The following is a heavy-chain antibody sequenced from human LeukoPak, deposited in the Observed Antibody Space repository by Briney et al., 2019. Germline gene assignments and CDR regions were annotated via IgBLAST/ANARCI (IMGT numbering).Heavy chain of an antibody. V-gene: IGHV3-11*01. CDR3: ARDSENYDILTGFDI. D-gene: IGHD3-9*01. CDR2: IISSGSTI. CDR1: GFTFSDYY. Sequence: GGSLRLSCAASGFTFSDYYMSWIRQAPGKGLEWVSYIISSGSTIYYADSVKGRFTISRDNAKNSLYLQMNSLRAEDTAVYYCARDSENYDILTGFDIWGQGTMVTVSS. J-gene: IGHJ3*02.